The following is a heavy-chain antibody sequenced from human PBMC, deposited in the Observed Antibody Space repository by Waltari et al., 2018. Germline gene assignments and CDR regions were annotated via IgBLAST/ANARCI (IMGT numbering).Heavy chain of an antibody. Sequence: EVQLLESGGGLVQPGGSLRLSCAASGFRFGGFGMNWVRQAPGKGLEWVSGVSGSGATTNYADSVRGRFTVSRDNTRNTVYLQMNSLRAEDTAVYYCAKAFRGYSGSYFDIWGRGTLVAVSA. V-gene: IGHV3-23*01. D-gene: IGHD5-12*01. J-gene: IGHJ4*02. CDR3: AKAFRGYSGSYFDI. CDR2: VSGSGATT. CDR1: GFRFGGFG.